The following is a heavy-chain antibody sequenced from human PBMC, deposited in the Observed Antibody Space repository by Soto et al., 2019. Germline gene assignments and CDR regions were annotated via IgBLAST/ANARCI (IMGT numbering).Heavy chain of an antibody. J-gene: IGHJ1*01. Sequence: QVQLVESGGGVVQPGTSLRLSCVGSGFTFRSYVIHWVRQAPGKGLEWVALTSYDGSNKDYGDSVKGRFTISRDNSRNPVDLQMDSLGREDTALYYCARWGTTGGLDVWGQGTLVSVSS. CDR1: GFTFRSYV. CDR2: TSYDGSNK. V-gene: IGHV3-33*05. CDR3: ARWGTTGGLDV. D-gene: IGHD3-16*01.